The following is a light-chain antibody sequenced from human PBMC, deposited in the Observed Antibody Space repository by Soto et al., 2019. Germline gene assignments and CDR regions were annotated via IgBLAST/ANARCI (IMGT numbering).Light chain of an antibody. CDR1: HDIYKY. Sequence: DIEMTQSPSSLSASVGDSVTITCQASHDIYKYLNRFQQKEGKSLKLLLHGSSNLEIGVPSRFSGSGSATHFTFTISNLQPEDFATYYCQQYLNLPLTFGGGTKVEMK. CDR3: QQYLNLPLT. CDR2: GSS. V-gene: IGKV1-33*01. J-gene: IGKJ4*01.